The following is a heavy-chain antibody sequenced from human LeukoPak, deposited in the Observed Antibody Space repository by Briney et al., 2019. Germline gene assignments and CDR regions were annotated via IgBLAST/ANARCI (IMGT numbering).Heavy chain of an antibody. CDR1: GFTFSSYA. Sequence: GGSLRLSCAASGFTFSSYAMSWVRQAPGKGLEWVSAISGSGGSTYYADSVKGRFTISRDNSKNTLYLQMNSLRAEDTAVYYCAKGTSGVVTSADWFDPWGQGTLVTVSS. CDR2: ISGSGGST. V-gene: IGHV3-23*01. CDR3: AKGTSGVVTSADWFDP. D-gene: IGHD3-3*01. J-gene: IGHJ5*02.